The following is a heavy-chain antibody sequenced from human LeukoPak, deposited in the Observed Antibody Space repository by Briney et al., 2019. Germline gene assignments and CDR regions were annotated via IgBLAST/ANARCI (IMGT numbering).Heavy chain of an antibody. J-gene: IGHJ4*02. D-gene: IGHD1-26*01. Sequence: GGSLRLSCAASGFTFSSCSMNWVRQAPGKGLEWVSSISGSSTYIYYADSLKGRFTISRDNAKNSLYLQVNSLRAEDTAVYYCARVSIVGATTGFDHWXQGTLVTVSS. CDR2: ISGSSTYI. CDR1: GFTFSSCS. CDR3: ARVSIVGATTGFDH. V-gene: IGHV3-21*01.